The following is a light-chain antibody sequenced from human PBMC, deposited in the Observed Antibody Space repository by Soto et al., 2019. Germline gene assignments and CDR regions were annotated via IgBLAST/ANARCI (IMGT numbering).Light chain of an antibody. CDR3: CSNAGRPDV. CDR2: DVD. Sequence: QSALTQPRSVSGSHGQSVAISCTGTSSDIGGYNYVSWYQQHPGKAPKVMIYDVDKRPSGVPDRFSGSKSGNTASLTISDLQTEDEADYYCCSNAGRPDVFGTGTKLTVL. J-gene: IGLJ1*01. CDR1: SSDIGGYNY. V-gene: IGLV2-11*01.